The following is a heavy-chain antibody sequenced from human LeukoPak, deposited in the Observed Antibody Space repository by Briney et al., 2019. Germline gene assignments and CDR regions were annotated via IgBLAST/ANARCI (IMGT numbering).Heavy chain of an antibody. D-gene: IGHD4-17*01. Sequence: GRSLRLSCAASGFTFSSYAMHWVRQAPGKGLEWVAVISYDGSNKYYADSVKGRFTISRGNSKNTLYLQMNSLRAEDTAVYYCARAATVTTLYYFDYWGQGTLVTVSS. CDR2: ISYDGSNK. J-gene: IGHJ4*02. V-gene: IGHV3-30-3*01. CDR1: GFTFSSYA. CDR3: ARAATVTTLYYFDY.